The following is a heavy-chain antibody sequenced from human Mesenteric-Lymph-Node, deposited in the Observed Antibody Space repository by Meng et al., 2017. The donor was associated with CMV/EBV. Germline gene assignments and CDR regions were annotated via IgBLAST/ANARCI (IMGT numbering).Heavy chain of an antibody. D-gene: IGHD2-2*01. J-gene: IGHJ6*02. CDR2: IYFGGTT. CDR3: VRDPGDLGYCSPTSCPWYYYYGLDV. CDR1: GGSISGSSYY. V-gene: IGHV4-39*07. Sequence: SETLSLTCTVSGGSISGSSYYWGWIRRSPGKGLEWIGSIYFGGTTFYNPSLKSRVTISVDTSKNQFSLRLSSVTAADTAVYYCVRDPGDLGYCSPTSCPWYYYYGLDVWGQGTTVTVSS.